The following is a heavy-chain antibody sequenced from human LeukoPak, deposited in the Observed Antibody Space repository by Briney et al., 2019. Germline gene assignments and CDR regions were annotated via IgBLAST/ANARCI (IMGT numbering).Heavy chain of an antibody. V-gene: IGHV4-34*01. J-gene: IGHJ4*02. CDR2: INHSGST. CDR3: ARFWSGVDYLDY. CDR1: GWSFNSYY. D-gene: IGHD2-8*01. Sequence: SETLSLTCAVSGWSFNSYYWSWIRQPPGKGLEWIGEINHSGSTNCDPSLQSRLTISVHTSKNQFSLKLSTVTAADTAVYYCARFWSGVDYLDYWGQGTLVTVSS.